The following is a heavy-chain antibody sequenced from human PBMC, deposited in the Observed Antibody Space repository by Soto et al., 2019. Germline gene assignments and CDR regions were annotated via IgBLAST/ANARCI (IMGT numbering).Heavy chain of an antibody. CDR1: GGSVSSGSYY. J-gene: IGHJ5*02. D-gene: IGHD2-8*01. V-gene: IGHV4-61*01. CDR3: ARFIALMVYAPPDLGWFDP. CDR2: IYYSGST. Sequence: QVQLQESGPGLVKPSETLSLTCTVSGGSVSSGSYYWSWIRQPPGKGLEWIGYIYYSGSTNYNPPLTSRATISVDTSTNQSSLKLSSVTAADTAVYYCARFIALMVYAPPDLGWFDPWGQGTLVTVSS.